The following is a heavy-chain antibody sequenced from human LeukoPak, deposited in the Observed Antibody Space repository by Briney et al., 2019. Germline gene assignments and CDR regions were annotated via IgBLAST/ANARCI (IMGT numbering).Heavy chain of an antibody. D-gene: IGHD1-26*01. V-gene: IGHV3-23*01. Sequence: PGGSLRLSCAGSGFIFKNYVMTWVRQAPGKGLDWVSSLSATGDITYYADSVMGRYTISRDNSKNTLDLQMNSLRAEDTAVYYCASLSPSGSYYNHWGQGTLVTVSS. CDR1: GFIFKNYV. CDR2: LSATGDIT. J-gene: IGHJ5*02. CDR3: ASLSPSGSYYNH.